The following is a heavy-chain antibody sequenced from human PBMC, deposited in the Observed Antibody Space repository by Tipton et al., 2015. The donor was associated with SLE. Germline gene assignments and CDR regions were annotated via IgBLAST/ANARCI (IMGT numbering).Heavy chain of an antibody. Sequence: QSGAEVKKPGASVKVSCKASGYTFTGYYMHWVRQAPGQGLEWMGRINPNSGGTNYAQKFQGRVTMTRDTSISTAYMELSRLRSDDTAVYYCARTSRDDFWSGNFDYWGQGTLVTVSS. D-gene: IGHD3-3*01. CDR1: GYTFTGYY. J-gene: IGHJ4*02. V-gene: IGHV1-2*06. CDR3: ARTSRDDFWSGNFDY. CDR2: INPNSGGT.